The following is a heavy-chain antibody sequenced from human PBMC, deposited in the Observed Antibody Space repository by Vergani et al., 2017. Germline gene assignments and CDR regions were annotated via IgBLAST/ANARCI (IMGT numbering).Heavy chain of an antibody. J-gene: IGHJ3*02. CDR1: GGSIRSGGYY. D-gene: IGHD6-6*01. V-gene: IGHV4-31*03. CDR2: IYYSGST. CDR3: ARDFEYSNSFHTFDI. Sequence: QVQLQESGPGLVKPSQTLSLTCTVSGGSIRSGGYYWSWIRQHPGEGLEWIGYIYYSGSTYYNPSLKSRVTISVDTSENQFSLKLSSVTAADTAVYYCARDFEYSNSFHTFDIWGQRTMVTVSS.